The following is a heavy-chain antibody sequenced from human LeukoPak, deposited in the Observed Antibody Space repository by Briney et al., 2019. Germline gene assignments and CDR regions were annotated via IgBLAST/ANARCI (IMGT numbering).Heavy chain of an antibody. D-gene: IGHD6-19*01. J-gene: IGHJ4*02. CDR2: INPSGGST. CDR3: ARARFLGGGSGWYKFDY. CDR1: GYTFTSYY. V-gene: IGHV1-46*01. Sequence: ASVKVSCKASGYTFTSYYMHWVRQAPGQGLEWMGIINPSGGSTSYAQKFQGRVTMTGDTSTSTVYMELSSLRSEDTAVYYCARARFLGGGSGWYKFDYWGQGTLVTVSS.